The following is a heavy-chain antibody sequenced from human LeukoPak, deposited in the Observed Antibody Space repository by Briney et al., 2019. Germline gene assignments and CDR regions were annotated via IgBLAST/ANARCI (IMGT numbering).Heavy chain of an antibody. CDR3: ARVQGRYYYDSSGYRGALYYFDY. CDR1: GYTFTGYY. V-gene: IGHV1-2*02. D-gene: IGHD3-22*01. CDR2: INPNSGGT. J-gene: IGHJ4*02. Sequence: GASVKVSCKASGYTFTGYYMHWVRQAPGQGLEWMGWINPNSGGTNYAQKFQGRVTMTRDTSISTAYMELSRLRSDDTAVYYCARVQGRYYYDSSGYRGALYYFDYWGQGTLVTVSS.